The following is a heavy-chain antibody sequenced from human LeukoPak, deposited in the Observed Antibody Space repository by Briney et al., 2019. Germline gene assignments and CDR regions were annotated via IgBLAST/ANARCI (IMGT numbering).Heavy chain of an antibody. CDR3: ARDHRGSGSWMVNFDY. V-gene: IGHV4-38-2*02. J-gene: IGHJ4*02. CDR2: IFHNGLT. CDR1: GYSINSGSY. Sequence: SETLSLTCSVSGYSINSGSYWGWIRQPPGKGLEWIGTIFHNGLTSYNPSLKSRVTISVDTSKNQFSLKLSSVTAADTAVYYCARDHRGSGSWMVNFDYWGRGTLVTVSS. D-gene: IGHD3-10*01.